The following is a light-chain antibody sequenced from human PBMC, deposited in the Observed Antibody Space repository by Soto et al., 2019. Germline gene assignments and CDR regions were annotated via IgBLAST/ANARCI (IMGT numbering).Light chain of an antibody. Sequence: AIRMTQSPSSFSASTGDRVTITCRASQGSSSYLAWYQQKPGKAPKLLIYKASSLESGVPSRFSGSGSGTEFTLTISSLQPDDFATYYCQQYSTYWTFGPATKVDIK. J-gene: IGKJ1*01. V-gene: IGKV1-8*01. CDR2: KAS. CDR3: QQYSTYWT. CDR1: QGSSSY.